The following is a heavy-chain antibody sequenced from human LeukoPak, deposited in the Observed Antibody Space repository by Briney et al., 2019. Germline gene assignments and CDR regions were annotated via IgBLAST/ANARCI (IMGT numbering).Heavy chain of an antibody. CDR3: ARGWGIPAPISWFDP. J-gene: IGHJ5*02. CDR2: IVPIFGKT. V-gene: IGHV1-69*05. D-gene: IGHD2-2*01. Sequence: ASVKVSCKASGGSFSSNIIGWVRQAPGQGLEWMGGIVPIFGKTKYTQKFQGRVTITTDESSSTAYMELSSLRSDDTAIYYCARGWGIPAPISWFDPWGQGTLVTVSS. CDR1: GGSFSSNI.